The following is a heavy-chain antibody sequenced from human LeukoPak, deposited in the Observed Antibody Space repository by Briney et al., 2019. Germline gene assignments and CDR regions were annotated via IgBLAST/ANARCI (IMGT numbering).Heavy chain of an antibody. CDR2: ISYDGSNK. V-gene: IGHV3-30*18. CDR3: AKEGYYYDSSGYNYYYGMDV. J-gene: IGHJ6*02. D-gene: IGHD3-22*01. CDR1: GFTFSSYG. Sequence: PGRSLRLSCAASGFTFSSYGMHWVRQAPGKGLERVAVISYDGSNKYYADSVKGGFTISRDNSKNTLYLQMNSLRAEDTAVYYCAKEGYYYDSSGYNYYYGMDVWGQGTTVTVSS.